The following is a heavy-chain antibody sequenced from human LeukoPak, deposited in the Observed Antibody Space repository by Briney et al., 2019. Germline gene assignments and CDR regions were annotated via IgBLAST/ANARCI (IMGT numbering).Heavy chain of an antibody. D-gene: IGHD3-22*01. CDR2: ISGSGGNT. J-gene: IGHJ5*02. CDR3: ARGHYYDSSGHS. CDR1: GLTFSNYA. Sequence: GGSLRLFCAASGLTFSNYAMSWVRQAPGKGLEWVSGISGSGGNTHHADSVKGRFTISRDNSKNTLYLQMNSLRVEDTAVYFCARGHYYDSSGHSWGQGTLVTVSS. V-gene: IGHV3-23*01.